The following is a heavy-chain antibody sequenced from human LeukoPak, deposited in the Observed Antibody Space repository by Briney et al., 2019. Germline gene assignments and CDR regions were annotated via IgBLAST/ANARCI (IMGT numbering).Heavy chain of an antibody. CDR3: ARRRCSSTSCHAPFDY. V-gene: IGHV4-39*07. CDR1: GGSISSSSYY. J-gene: IGHJ4*02. CDR2: INHSGST. Sequence: SETLSLTCTVSGGSISSSSYYWGWIRQPPGKGLEWIGEINHSGSTNYNPSLKSRVTISVDTSKNQFSLKLSSVTAADTAVYYCARRRCSSTSCHAPFDYWGQGTLVTVSS. D-gene: IGHD2-2*01.